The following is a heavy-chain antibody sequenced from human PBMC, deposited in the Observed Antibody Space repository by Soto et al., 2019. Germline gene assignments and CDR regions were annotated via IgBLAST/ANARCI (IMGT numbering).Heavy chain of an antibody. CDR3: ARERALLLWFGELMSWLDP. CDR1: GGSFSGYY. D-gene: IGHD3-10*01. Sequence: TSETLSLTCAVYGGSFSGYYWSWIRQHPGKGLEWIGYIYYSGSTYYNPSLKSRVTISVDTSKNQFSLKLSSVTAADTAVYYCARERALLLWFGELMSWLDPWGQGTLLTVSS. V-gene: IGHV4-34*01. J-gene: IGHJ5*02. CDR2: IYYSGST.